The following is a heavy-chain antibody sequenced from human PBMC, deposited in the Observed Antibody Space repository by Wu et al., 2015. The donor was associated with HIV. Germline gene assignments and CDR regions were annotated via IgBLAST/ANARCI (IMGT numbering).Heavy chain of an antibody. D-gene: IGHD3-10*01. V-gene: IGHV1-69*13. CDR3: ARYSTMVRYEGWFDP. Sequence: QVQAGAGLGAEVKKPGSSVKVSCKASGGTFSSYAISWVRQAPGQGLEWMGRIIPIFGTANYAQKFQGRVTITADESTSTAYMELSSLRSEDTAVYYCARYSTMVRYEGWFDPWGQGTLVTVSS. CDR2: IIPIFGTA. CDR1: GGTFSSYA. J-gene: IGHJ5*02.